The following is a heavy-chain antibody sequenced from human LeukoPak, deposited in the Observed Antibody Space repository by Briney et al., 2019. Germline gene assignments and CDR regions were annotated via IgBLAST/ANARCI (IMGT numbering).Heavy chain of an antibody. CDR2: ISWNSGSI. CDR1: GFTFSSYA. V-gene: IGHV3-9*01. D-gene: IGHD6-19*01. Sequence: GGSLRLSGAASGFTFSSYAMHWVRQAPGKGLEWVSGISWNSGSIGYADSVKGRFTISRDNAKNSLYLQMNSLRAEDTALYYCAKDMGSSGWYTDAFDIWGQGTMVTVSS. J-gene: IGHJ3*02. CDR3: AKDMGSSGWYTDAFDI.